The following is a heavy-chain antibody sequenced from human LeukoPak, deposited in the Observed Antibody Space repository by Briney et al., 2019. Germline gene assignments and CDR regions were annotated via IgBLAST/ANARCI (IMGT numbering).Heavy chain of an antibody. CDR2: IYYSGST. D-gene: IGHD5-18*01. CDR3: ARQSNSYGFYYYYYGMDV. Sequence: SETLSLTCAVYGGSFSGYYWSWIRQPPGKGLEWIGYIYYSGSTNYNPSLKSRVTISVDTSKNQFSLKLSSVTAADTAVYYCARQSNSYGFYYYYYGMDVWGQGTTVTVSS. CDR1: GGSFSGYY. J-gene: IGHJ6*02. V-gene: IGHV4-59*08.